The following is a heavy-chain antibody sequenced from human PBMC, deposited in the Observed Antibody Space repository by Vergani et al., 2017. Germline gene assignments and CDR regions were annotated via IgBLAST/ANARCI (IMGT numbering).Heavy chain of an antibody. CDR1: GGSFSGYY. CDR3: ARGTLPDY. J-gene: IGHJ4*02. V-gene: IGHV4-34*01. CDR2: INHSGST. Sequence: QVQLQQWGAGLLKPSETLSLTCAVYGGSFSGYYWSWIRQPPGKGLAWIGEINHSGSTNYNPSLKSRVTISVDTSKNQFSLKLSSVTAADTAVYYCARGTLPDYWGQGTLVTVSS.